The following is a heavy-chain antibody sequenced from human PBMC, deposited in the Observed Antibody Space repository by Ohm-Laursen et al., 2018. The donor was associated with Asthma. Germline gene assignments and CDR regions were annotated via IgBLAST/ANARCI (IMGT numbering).Heavy chain of an antibody. Sequence: SLRLSCAASGFTFSSYAMHWVRQAPGKGLEWVAVISYDGSSKYYADSVKGRFTISRDNSKNTLYLQMNSLRAEDTAVYYCARERWEKYYFDYWGQGTLVTVSS. V-gene: IGHV3-30-3*01. D-gene: IGHD1-26*01. CDR3: ARERWEKYYFDY. CDR1: GFTFSSYA. J-gene: IGHJ4*02. CDR2: ISYDGSSK.